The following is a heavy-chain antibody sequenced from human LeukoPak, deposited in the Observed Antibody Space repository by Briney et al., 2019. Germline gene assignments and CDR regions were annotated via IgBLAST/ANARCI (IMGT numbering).Heavy chain of an antibody. D-gene: IGHD3-16*01. J-gene: IGHJ4*02. CDR1: GGSISSYY. CDR3: ARFRRGTYYFDY. V-gene: IGHV4-59*01. Sequence: PSETLSLTCTVSGGSISSYYWSWIRQPPGKGLEWIGYIYYSGSTNYNPSLKSRVTISVDTSKNQFSLKLSSVTAADTAVYYYARFRRGTYYFDYWGQGTLVTVSS. CDR2: IYYSGST.